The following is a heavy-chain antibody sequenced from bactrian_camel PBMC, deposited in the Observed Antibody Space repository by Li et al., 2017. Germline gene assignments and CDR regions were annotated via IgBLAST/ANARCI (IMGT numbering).Heavy chain of an antibody. D-gene: IGHD2*01. J-gene: IGHJ4*01. CDR3: AQARGKRTQCSGGRCYPSLRENDFDL. V-gene: IGHV3S53*01. CDR2: IESDGST. CDR1: GYISSRHC. Sequence: VQLVESGGGSVQAGGSLRLSCTHSGYISSRHCMGWCRQAPGKAREGIAGIESDGSTSYADSVTGRFTVSHDRSKNTMYLQMDNLKTEDTGVYYCAQARGKRTQCSGGRCYPSLRENDFDLWGQGTQVTVS.